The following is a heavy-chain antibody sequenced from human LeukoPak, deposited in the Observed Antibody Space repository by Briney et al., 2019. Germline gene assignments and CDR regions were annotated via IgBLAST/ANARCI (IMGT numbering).Heavy chain of an antibody. V-gene: IGHV1-2*02. CDR2: INPNSGGT. D-gene: IGHD2-8*01. Sequence: ASEKLSCKASGYTFTGYYMHWVSQAPGQRLGGRGWINPNSGGTNYAQKFHGRVTMARDASISTAYMELSRLRSDDTAVYYCAREGGCTNGVCTDDAFDIWGQGTMVTVSS. J-gene: IGHJ3*02. CDR1: GYTFTGYY. CDR3: AREGGCTNGVCTDDAFDI.